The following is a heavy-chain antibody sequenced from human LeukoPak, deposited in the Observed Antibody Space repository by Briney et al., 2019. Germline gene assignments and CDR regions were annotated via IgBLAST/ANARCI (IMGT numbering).Heavy chain of an antibody. CDR1: GFTFSSYS. D-gene: IGHD3-10*01. CDR3: TRERETYYGSGSYYKD. Sequence: GGSLRLSCAASGFTFSSYSMSWVRQAPGKGLEWVGFIRSKAYGGTTEYAASVKGRFTISRDDSKSIAYLQMNSLKTEDTAVYYCTRERETYYGSGSYYKDWGQGTLVTVSS. V-gene: IGHV3-49*04. CDR2: IRSKAYGGTT. J-gene: IGHJ4*02.